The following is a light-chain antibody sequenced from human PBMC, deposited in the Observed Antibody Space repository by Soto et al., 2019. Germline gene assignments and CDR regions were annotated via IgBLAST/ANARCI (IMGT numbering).Light chain of an antibody. CDR1: QRVTSNY. Sequence: EVVLTQSPGTLSLSPGERATLSCRASQRVTSNYLAWYQQKPGQAPRLLIYDASSRAAGIPDRFSGSGSGTDFTLTITRLEPEDFAVYHCQQYDGSPRTFGQGTKVDI. CDR2: DAS. V-gene: IGKV3-20*01. J-gene: IGKJ1*01. CDR3: QQYDGSPRT.